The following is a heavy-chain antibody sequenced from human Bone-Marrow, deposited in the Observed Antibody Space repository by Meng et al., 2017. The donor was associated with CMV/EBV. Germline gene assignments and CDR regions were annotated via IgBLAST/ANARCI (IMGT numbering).Heavy chain of an antibody. J-gene: IGHJ4*02. V-gene: IGHV3-30*02. D-gene: IGHD3-22*01. Sequence: GGSLRLSCAASGFTFSSYGMHWVRQAPGKGLEWVAFIRYDGSNKYYADSVKGRFTISRDNSKNTLYLQMNSLRAEDTAVYYCACQETYYYDSSGYYCDYWGQGTLVTFSS. CDR3: ACQETYYYDSSGYYCDY. CDR1: GFTFSSYG. CDR2: IRYDGSNK.